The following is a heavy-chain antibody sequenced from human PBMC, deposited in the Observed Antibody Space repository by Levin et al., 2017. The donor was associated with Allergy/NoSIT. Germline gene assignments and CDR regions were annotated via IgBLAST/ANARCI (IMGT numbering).Heavy chain of an antibody. CDR3: ARVMEGGFDY. CDR1: GGSISSYY. D-gene: IGHD1-1*01. Sequence: SETLSLTCTVSGGSISSYYWSWIRQPPGKGLEWIGYIYYSGSTNYNPSLKSRVTISVDTSKNQFSLKLSSVTAADTAVYYCARVMEGGFDYWGQGTLVTVSS. V-gene: IGHV4-59*01. CDR2: IYYSGST. J-gene: IGHJ4*02.